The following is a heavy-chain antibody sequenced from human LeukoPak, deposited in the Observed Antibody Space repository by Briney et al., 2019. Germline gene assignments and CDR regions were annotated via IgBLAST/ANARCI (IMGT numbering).Heavy chain of an antibody. J-gene: IGHJ5*02. CDR3: ARDAYYDSSGYSTPGLGDWFDP. CDR1: GGTFSSYA. Sequence: ASVKVSCKASGGTFSSYAISWVRQAPGQGLEWMGGIIPIFGTANYAQKFQGRVTITADESTSTAYMELSSLRSEDTAVYYCARDAYYDSSGYSTPGLGDWFDPWGQGTLVTVSS. D-gene: IGHD3-22*01. V-gene: IGHV1-69*13. CDR2: IIPIFGTA.